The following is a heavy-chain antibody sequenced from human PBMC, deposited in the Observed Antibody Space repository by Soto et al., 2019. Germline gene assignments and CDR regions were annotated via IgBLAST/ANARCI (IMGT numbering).Heavy chain of an antibody. CDR2: ISSSGSTI. V-gene: IGHV3-48*03. D-gene: IGHD1-26*01. CDR3: ARDGGATLRPVDWFDP. CDR1: GFAFSSYE. Sequence: GGSLRLSCAASGFAFSSYEMNWVRQAPGKGLEWVSYISSSGSTIYYADSVKGRFTISRDNAKNSLYLQMNSLRAEETAVYYCARDGGATLRPVDWFDPWGQGTLVTVSS. J-gene: IGHJ5*02.